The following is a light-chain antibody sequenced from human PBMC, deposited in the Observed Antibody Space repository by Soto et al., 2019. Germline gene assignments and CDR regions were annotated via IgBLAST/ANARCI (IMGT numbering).Light chain of an antibody. Sequence: DIQMTQSPSTLSASVGDRVAITCRASDNIAPWVAWYQQKPGKAPKLLIYKAANLADEVPSRFAGSGSGTDFTLTINRLQPDDFATYYCQHYKSFSRTFGQGTKVEV. CDR3: QHYKSFSRT. CDR1: DNIAPW. V-gene: IGKV1-5*03. CDR2: KAA. J-gene: IGKJ1*01.